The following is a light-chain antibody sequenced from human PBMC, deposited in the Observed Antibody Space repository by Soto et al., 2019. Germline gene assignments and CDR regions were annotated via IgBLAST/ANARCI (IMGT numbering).Light chain of an antibody. V-gene: IGLV2-14*01. CDR2: DVN. CDR1: TSDVGGYNY. J-gene: IGLJ2*01. CDR3: NSFTSSSSVV. Sequence: QSALTQPASVSGFPGQSITISCTGATSDVGGYNYVSWYQQSPGKAPKLLIYDVNNRPSGVSNRFSGSKSGNTASLTISGLQAEDEADYYCNSFTSSSSVVFGGGTKLTVL.